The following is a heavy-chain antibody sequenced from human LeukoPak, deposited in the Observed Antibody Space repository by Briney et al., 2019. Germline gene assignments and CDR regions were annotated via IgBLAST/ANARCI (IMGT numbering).Heavy chain of an antibody. CDR2: ISSSSSYI. D-gene: IGHD3-10*01. J-gene: IGHJ3*02. V-gene: IGHV3-21*04. CDR1: GFTFSSYS. CDR3: ARDLRGLDAFDI. Sequence: GGSLRLSCAASGFTFSSYSMNWVRQAPGKGLEWVSSISSSSSYIYYADSVKGRFTISRDNAKNSLYLQMNSLRAEDTAVYSCARDLRGLDAFDIWGQGTMVTVSS.